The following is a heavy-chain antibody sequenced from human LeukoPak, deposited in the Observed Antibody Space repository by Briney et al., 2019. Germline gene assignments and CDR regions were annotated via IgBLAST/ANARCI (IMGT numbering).Heavy chain of an antibody. CDR1: GGSISSGGYS. D-gene: IGHD3-10*01. CDR2: INHSGST. CDR3: AEFSNWFDP. J-gene: IGHJ5*02. Sequence: SEALSLTCTVSGGSISSGGYSWSWIRQPPGKGLEWIGEINHSGSTNYNPSLKSRVTISVDTSKNQFSLRLSSVTAADTAVYYCAEFSNWFDPWGQGTLVTVSS. V-gene: IGHV4-39*07.